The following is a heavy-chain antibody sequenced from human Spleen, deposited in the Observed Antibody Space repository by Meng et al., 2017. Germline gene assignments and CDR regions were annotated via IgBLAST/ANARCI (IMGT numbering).Heavy chain of an antibody. V-gene: IGHV1-2*02. Sequence: ASVKVSCKASGYTFTGYYMHWVRQAPGQGLEWMGWINPNSGGTNYAQKFQGRVTMTRDTSISTAYMELSSLRSEDTAVYYCSRQYYDFDYWGQGTLVTVSS. D-gene: IGHD2/OR15-2a*01. CDR3: SRQYYDFDY. CDR2: INPNSGGT. J-gene: IGHJ4*02. CDR1: GYTFTGYY.